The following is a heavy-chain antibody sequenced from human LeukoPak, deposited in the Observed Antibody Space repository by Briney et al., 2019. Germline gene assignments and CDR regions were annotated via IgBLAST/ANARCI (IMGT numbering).Heavy chain of an antibody. V-gene: IGHV3-21*01. Sequence: GGSLRLSCAASGFTFSSYWMNWVRQAPGKGLEWVSSISSSSSYIYYADSVKGRFTISRDNAKNSLYLQMNSLRAEDTAVYYCARATYYYGSGSYFKDFYYYYGMDVWGQGTTVTVSS. CDR2: ISSSSSYI. J-gene: IGHJ6*02. CDR1: GFTFSSYW. D-gene: IGHD3-10*01. CDR3: ARATYYYGSGSYFKDFYYYYGMDV.